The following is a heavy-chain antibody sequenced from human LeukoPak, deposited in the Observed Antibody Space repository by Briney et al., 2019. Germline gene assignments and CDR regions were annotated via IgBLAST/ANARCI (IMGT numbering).Heavy chain of an antibody. CDR2: INPNSGGT. V-gene: IGHV1-2*02. Sequence: ASVKVSCKASGYTFTGYYMHWVGQAPGQGLEWVGWINPNSGGTNYAQKFQGRVTMTRDTSISTAYMELSRLRSDDTAVYYCARSAGMGPPFDIWGQGTMVTVSS. J-gene: IGHJ3*02. CDR3: ARSAGMGPPFDI. CDR1: GYTFTGYY. D-gene: IGHD6-19*01.